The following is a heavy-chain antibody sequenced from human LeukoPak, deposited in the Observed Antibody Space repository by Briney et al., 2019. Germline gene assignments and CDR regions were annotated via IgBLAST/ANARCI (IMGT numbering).Heavy chain of an antibody. CDR3: ARDRPDYDILTGYRYYYGMDV. D-gene: IGHD3-9*01. Sequence: GGSLRLSCVVSGFTVSSNYMSWVRRAPGKGPEWVSVIYSGGSTYYADSVKGRFTISRDNSKNTVYLQMNSLRAEDTAVYYCARDRPDYDILTGYRYYYGMDVWGQGTTVTVSS. V-gene: IGHV3-66*01. CDR2: IYSGGST. J-gene: IGHJ6*02. CDR1: GFTVSSNY.